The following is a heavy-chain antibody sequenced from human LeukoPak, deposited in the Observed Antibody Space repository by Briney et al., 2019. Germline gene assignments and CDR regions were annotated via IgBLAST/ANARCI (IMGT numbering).Heavy chain of an antibody. J-gene: IGHJ5*02. CDR2: IWYDGSNK. CDR1: GFTFSSYG. CDR3: ARDFLSAGWFDP. D-gene: IGHD2/OR15-2a*01. V-gene: IGHV3-33*01. Sequence: GRSLRLSCAASGFTFSSYGMHWVRQAPGKGLEWVAVIWYDGSNKYYADSVKGRFTISRDNSKNTLYLQMNSLRAEDTAVYYCARDFLSAGWFDPWGQGTLVTVSS.